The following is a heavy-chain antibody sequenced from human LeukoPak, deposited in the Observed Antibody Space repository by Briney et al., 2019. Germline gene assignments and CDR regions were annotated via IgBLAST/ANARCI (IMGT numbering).Heavy chain of an antibody. Sequence: SETLSLTCAVYGGSFSGYYWSWIRQPPGKGLEWIGYIYYSGSTNYNPSLKSRVTISVDTSKNQFSLKLSSVTAADTAVYYCASKAAEYAFDIWGQGTMVTVSS. D-gene: IGHD6-13*01. CDR2: IYYSGST. J-gene: IGHJ3*02. CDR3: ASKAAEYAFDI. V-gene: IGHV4-59*01. CDR1: GGSFSGYY.